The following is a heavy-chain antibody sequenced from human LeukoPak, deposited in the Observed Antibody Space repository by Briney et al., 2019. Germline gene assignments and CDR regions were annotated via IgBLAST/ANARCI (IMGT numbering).Heavy chain of an antibody. Sequence: RAGGSLRLSCAASGFTFSSYWMHWVRQAPGKGLVWVSRINSDGSSTSYADSVKGRFTISRDNAKNTLYLQMNSLRAEDTAVYYCARGGDYGASRGGFDYWGQGTLVTVSS. D-gene: IGHD4-17*01. CDR1: GFTFSSYW. V-gene: IGHV3-74*01. J-gene: IGHJ4*02. CDR2: INSDGSST. CDR3: ARGGDYGASRGGFDY.